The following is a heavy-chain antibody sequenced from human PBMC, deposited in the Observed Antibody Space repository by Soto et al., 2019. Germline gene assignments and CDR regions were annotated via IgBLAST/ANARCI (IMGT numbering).Heavy chain of an antibody. D-gene: IGHD4-17*01. CDR2: IYHSGST. CDR3: AKDPNGDYVGAFDF. J-gene: IGHJ3*01. V-gene: IGHV4-4*02. Sequence: SETLSLTCAVSGGSISSSNWWSWVRQSPGKGLEWIGEIYHSGSTNYNPYLKSRVTKSVDKSKNQFSLKLSSVTAEDTAVYYCAKDPNGDYVGAFDFWGQGILVTVSS. CDR1: GGSISSSNW.